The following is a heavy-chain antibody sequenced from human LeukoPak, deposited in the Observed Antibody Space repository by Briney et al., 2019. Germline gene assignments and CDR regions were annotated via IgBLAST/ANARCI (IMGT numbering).Heavy chain of an antibody. J-gene: IGHJ4*02. CDR2: FYSGGST. V-gene: IGHV3-66*01. Sequence: PVGSPRLSCVASGFTVSSNYMSWVRQAPGKGLEWLSVFYSGGSTYYADSVNGRFTMSRDNSKNTLYLQMNGLRVEDTAVYYCARVSPFDYWGQGTQVTVSS. CDR1: GFTVSSNY. CDR3: ARVSPFDY.